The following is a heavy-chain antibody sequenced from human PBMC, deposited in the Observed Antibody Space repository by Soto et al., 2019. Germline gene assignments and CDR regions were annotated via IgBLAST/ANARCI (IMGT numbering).Heavy chain of an antibody. CDR2: IIPIFGTA. Sequence: SVKVSCKASGGTFSSYAISWVRQAPGQGLEWMGGIIPIFGTANYAQKFQGRVTITADESTSTAYMELSSLRSEDTAVYYCARARYCGGDCYTYYFDYWGQGTLVTVSS. V-gene: IGHV1-69*13. J-gene: IGHJ4*02. D-gene: IGHD2-21*02. CDR3: ARARYCGGDCYTYYFDY. CDR1: GGTFSSYA.